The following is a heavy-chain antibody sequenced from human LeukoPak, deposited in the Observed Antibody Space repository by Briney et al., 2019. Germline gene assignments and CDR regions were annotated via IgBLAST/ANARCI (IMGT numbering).Heavy chain of an antibody. CDR2: ISYDGSNK. CDR1: GFTFSSYA. J-gene: IGHJ4*02. CDR3: ARVRTSGYSSGWYSGIGYFDY. V-gene: IGHV3-30-3*01. D-gene: IGHD6-19*01. Sequence: PGRSLRLSCAASGFTFSSYAMHWVRQAPDKGLEWVAVISYDGSNKYYADSVKGRFTISRDNSKNTLYLQMNSLRAEDTAVYYCARVRTSGYSSGWYSGIGYFDYWGQGTLVTVSS.